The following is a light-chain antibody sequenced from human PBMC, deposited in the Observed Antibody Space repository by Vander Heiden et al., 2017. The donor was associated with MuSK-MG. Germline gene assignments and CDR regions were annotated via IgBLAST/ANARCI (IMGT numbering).Light chain of an antibody. CDR3: AAWDDSLSGHWV. CDR2: RNN. CDR1: DSNLGSNF. J-gene: IGLJ3*02. Sequence: SVLTQAPSASGTPGQRVIISCSGSDSNLGSNFVYWYQQVPGAAPKLLIQRNNQRPSGVPDRFSGSKSGTSAALAISGLRSEDEADYYCAAWDDSLSGHWVFGGGTKLTVL. V-gene: IGLV1-47*01.